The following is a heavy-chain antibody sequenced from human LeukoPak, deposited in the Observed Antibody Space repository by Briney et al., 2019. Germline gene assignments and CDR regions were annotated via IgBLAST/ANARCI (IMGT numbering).Heavy chain of an antibody. CDR1: GFTFSSYW. CDR2: IKQDGSEK. D-gene: IGHD6-19*01. V-gene: IGHV3-7*01. CDR3: ARGYIAVAGSLLGY. Sequence: PGGSLRLSCAASGFTFSSYWMSWVRQAPGKGLEWVANIKQDGSEKYYVDSVKGRFTIPRDNAKNSLYLQMNSLRAENTAVYYCARGYIAVAGSLLGYWGQGTLVTVSS. J-gene: IGHJ4*02.